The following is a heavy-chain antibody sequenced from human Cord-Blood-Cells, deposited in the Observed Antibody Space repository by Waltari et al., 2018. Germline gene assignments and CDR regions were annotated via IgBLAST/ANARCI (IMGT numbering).Heavy chain of an antibody. D-gene: IGHD1-7*01. CDR3: AKVGKLPPLSFDY. CDR1: GFTFSSYA. V-gene: IGHV3-23*01. CDR2: ISGSGGRT. J-gene: IGHJ4*02. Sequence: EVQLLESGGGLVQPGGSLRLSCAASGFTFSSYAMSWARQAPGRGLGWVSAISGSGGRTYDXXXXXXXXXXXXXXXXXXFYLQMNSLRAEDTAVYYCAKVGKLPPLSFDYWGQGTLVTVSS.